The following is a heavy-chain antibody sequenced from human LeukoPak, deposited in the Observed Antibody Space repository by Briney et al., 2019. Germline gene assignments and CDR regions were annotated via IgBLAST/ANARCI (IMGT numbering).Heavy chain of an antibody. CDR1: GFTFDDYA. J-gene: IGHJ4*02. Sequence: PGRSLRLSCAASGFTFDDYAIHWVRQAPGKGLEWVSSISWNSDSIGYADSVKGRFTISRDNAKNSLYLQMNSLRAEDTAVYYCAKDIVESVEIATIRGFVYWGQGTLVTVSS. V-gene: IGHV3-9*01. D-gene: IGHD5-24*01. CDR2: ISWNSDSI. CDR3: AKDIVESVEIATIRGFVY.